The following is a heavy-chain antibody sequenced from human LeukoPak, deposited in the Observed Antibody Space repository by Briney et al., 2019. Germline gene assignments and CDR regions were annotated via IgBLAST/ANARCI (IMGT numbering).Heavy chain of an antibody. Sequence: PSETLSLTCTVSGGSISSGGYYWSWIRQHPGNGLEWIGYIYYSGSTYYNPSLKSRVTISVDTSKNQFSLKLSSVTAADTAVYYCARDPNYYDSSGYGAGVLWGQGTLVTVSS. CDR1: GGSISSGGYY. V-gene: IGHV4-31*03. D-gene: IGHD3-22*01. J-gene: IGHJ4*02. CDR3: ARDPNYYDSSGYGAGVL. CDR2: IYYSGST.